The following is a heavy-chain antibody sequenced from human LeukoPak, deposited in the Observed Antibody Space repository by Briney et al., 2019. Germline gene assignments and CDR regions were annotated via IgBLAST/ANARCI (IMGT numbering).Heavy chain of an antibody. CDR1: GFIFDDYV. Sequence: GGSLRLSCAASGFIFDDYVMSWVRLVPGKGLEWVSSISSSSSYIYYADSVKGRFTISRDNAKNSLYLQMNSLRAEDTAVYYCAREEYSNYGGTVYYYYMDVWGKGTTVTVSS. D-gene: IGHD4-11*01. J-gene: IGHJ6*03. CDR2: ISSSSSYI. CDR3: AREEYSNYGGTVYYYYMDV. V-gene: IGHV3-21*01.